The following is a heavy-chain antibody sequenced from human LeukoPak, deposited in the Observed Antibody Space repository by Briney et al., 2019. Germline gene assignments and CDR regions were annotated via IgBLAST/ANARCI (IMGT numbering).Heavy chain of an antibody. D-gene: IGHD3-10*02. CDR2: ISGSGGST. CDR1: GFTFSSYG. Sequence: GGSLRLSCAASGFTFSSYGMSWARQAPGKGLEWVSAISGSGGSTYYADSVKGRFTISRDNAKNSLYLQMNSLRAEDTAVYYCAELGITMIGGVWGKGTTVTISS. J-gene: IGHJ6*04. V-gene: IGHV3-23*01. CDR3: AELGITMIGGV.